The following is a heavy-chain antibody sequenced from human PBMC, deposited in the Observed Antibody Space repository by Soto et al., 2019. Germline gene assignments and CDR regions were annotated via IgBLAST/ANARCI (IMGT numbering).Heavy chain of an antibody. CDR2: ISYDGSNK. J-gene: IGHJ6*02. D-gene: IGHD6-6*01. V-gene: IGHV3-30-3*01. CDR1: GFTFSSYA. Sequence: GGSLRLSCAASGFTFSSYAMHWVRQAPGKGLEWVAVISYDGSNKYYADSVKGRFTISRDNSKNTLYLQMNSLSAEDTAVYYCASISSIAARLYYYYGMDVWGQGTTVTVSS. CDR3: ASISSIAARLYYYYGMDV.